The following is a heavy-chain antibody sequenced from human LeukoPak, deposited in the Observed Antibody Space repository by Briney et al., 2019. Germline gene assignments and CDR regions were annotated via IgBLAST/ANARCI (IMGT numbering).Heavy chain of an antibody. D-gene: IGHD2-8*01. CDR1: GGSISSGSYY. V-gene: IGHV4-61*02. J-gene: IGHJ4*02. CDR2: IYTSGST. CDR3: AREGGYCTNGVCHFDY. Sequence: SETLSLTCTVSGGSISSGSYYWSWIRQPAGKGLEWIGRIYTSGSTNYNPSLKSRVTISVDTSKNQFSLRLSSVTAADTAVYYCAREGGYCTNGVCHFDYWGQGTLVTVSS.